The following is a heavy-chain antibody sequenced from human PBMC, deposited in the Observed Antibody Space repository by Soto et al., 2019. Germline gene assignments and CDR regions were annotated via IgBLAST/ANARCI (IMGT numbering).Heavy chain of an antibody. J-gene: IGHJ3*01. V-gene: IGHV3-23*01. CDR1: GFTFRNYA. CDR3: AIAYYDIVAGYCTGIQRVFVF. Sequence: GGSPRLSCAASGFTFRNYAMSWSRQAPGKGLEWVSAISGSGGTTHYADSVKGRFTISRDNSKNTRYLQMNSLRSEDTAVYYFAIAYYDIVAGYCTGIQRVFVFWGQGTRVNVPS. D-gene: IGHD3-9*01. CDR2: ISGSGGTT.